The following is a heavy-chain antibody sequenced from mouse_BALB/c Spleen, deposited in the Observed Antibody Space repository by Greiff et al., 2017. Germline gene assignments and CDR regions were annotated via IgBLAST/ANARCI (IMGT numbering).Heavy chain of an antibody. J-gene: IGHJ3*01. Sequence: EVKLMESGGGLVQPGGSRKLSCAASGFTFSSFGMHWVRQAPEKGLEWVAYISSGSSTIYYADTVKGRFTISRDNPKNTLFLQMTSLRSEDTAMYYCARSGLGRQFAYWGQGTLVTVSA. V-gene: IGHV5-17*02. CDR3: ARSGLGRQFAY. CDR1: GFTFSSFG. D-gene: IGHD4-1*01. CDR2: ISSGSSTI.